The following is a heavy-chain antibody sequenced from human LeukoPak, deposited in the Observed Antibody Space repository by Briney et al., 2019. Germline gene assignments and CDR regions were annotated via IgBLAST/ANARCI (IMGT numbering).Heavy chain of an antibody. CDR2: ISSSSSYI. CDR3: ASKAAAGPYYFDY. Sequence: GGSLRLSCAASGFTFSSYSMNWVRQAPGKGLEWVSSISSSSSYIYYADSVKGRFTISRDNAKNSLYLQMNSLRAEDTAVYYCASKAAAGPYYFDYWGQGTLVTVSS. J-gene: IGHJ4*02. D-gene: IGHD6-13*01. CDR1: GFTFSSYS. V-gene: IGHV3-21*01.